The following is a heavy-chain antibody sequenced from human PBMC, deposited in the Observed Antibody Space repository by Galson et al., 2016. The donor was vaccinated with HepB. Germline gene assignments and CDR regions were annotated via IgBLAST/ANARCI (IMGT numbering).Heavy chain of an antibody. CDR1: GVNFRSYT. CDR2: ISGGGADT. Sequence: SLRLSCAASGVNFRSYTLNWVRQAPGKGLECVSSISGGGADTFYVDSVKGRFTISRDSAKSSLSLQMNSLRAEDTAIYYCAILIASNGHLDSWGQGTLVTVSS. D-gene: IGHD2-8*01. V-gene: IGHV3-21*04. CDR3: AILIASNGHLDS. J-gene: IGHJ4*02.